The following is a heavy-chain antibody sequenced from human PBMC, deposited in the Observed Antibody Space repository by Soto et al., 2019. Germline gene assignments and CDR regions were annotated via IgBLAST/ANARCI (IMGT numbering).Heavy chain of an antibody. Sequence: HVQLQESGPGLVKPSQTLSLTCTVSGGSISSDYYYWSWIRQPPGKGLEWLAFIYYTGSTYYNTSLKSRLTISIDTSKNQFSLSLRSVTAADTAVYYCPTVRAHYFDYWGQGTLVTVSS. CDR2: IYYTGST. V-gene: IGHV4-30-4*01. CDR1: GGSISSDYYY. J-gene: IGHJ4*02. CDR3: PTVRAHYFDY.